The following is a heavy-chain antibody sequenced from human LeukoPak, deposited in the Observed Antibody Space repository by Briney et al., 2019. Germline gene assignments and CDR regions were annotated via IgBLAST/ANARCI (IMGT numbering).Heavy chain of an antibody. CDR2: NIPIFGTP. J-gene: IGHJ3*02. Sequence: SVKVSCKASGGTFSSYAISWVRQAPGQGLEWMGWNIPIFGTPNYARKFQGRVTITVDESTSTANMELSSLRSEDTAVYYCARWASVTMDAFDIWGQGTMVTVSS. CDR1: GGTFSSYA. V-gene: IGHV1-69*13. CDR3: ARWASVTMDAFDI. D-gene: IGHD4-11*01.